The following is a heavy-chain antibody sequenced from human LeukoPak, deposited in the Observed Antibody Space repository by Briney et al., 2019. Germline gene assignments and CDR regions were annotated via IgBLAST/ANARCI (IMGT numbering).Heavy chain of an antibody. Sequence: SSETLSLTCTVSGGSISSYYWSWIRQPAGKGLEWIGRIYTCGSTNYNPSLKSRVTMSVDTSKNQFSLKLSSVTAADTAVYYCARDLGCSGGSCYSTGLDYWGQGTLVTVSS. CDR1: GGSISSYY. V-gene: IGHV4-4*07. D-gene: IGHD2-15*01. CDR3: ARDLGCSGGSCYSTGLDY. CDR2: IYTCGST. J-gene: IGHJ4*02.